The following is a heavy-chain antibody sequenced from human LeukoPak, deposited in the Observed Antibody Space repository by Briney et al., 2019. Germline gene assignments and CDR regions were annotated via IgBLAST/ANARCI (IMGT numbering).Heavy chain of an antibody. Sequence: PGGSLRLSCVASGFTFSSYAMSWVRQAPGKGLEWVSAISGSGGSTYYADSVKGRFTISRDNSKNTLYLQMNSLRAEDTAVYYCAKDLVPAATFCYFDYWGQGTLVTVSS. J-gene: IGHJ4*02. CDR3: AKDLVPAATFCYFDY. V-gene: IGHV3-23*01. CDR2: ISGSGGST. D-gene: IGHD2-2*01. CDR1: GFTFSSYA.